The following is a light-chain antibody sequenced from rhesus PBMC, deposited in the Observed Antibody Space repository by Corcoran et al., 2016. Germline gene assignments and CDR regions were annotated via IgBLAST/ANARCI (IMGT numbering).Light chain of an antibody. CDR3: QQYYSYPFT. J-gene: IGKJ3*01. Sequence: DIQMTQSPSSLSASVGDTVTITCRASQSFSSSLAWYQQKPGKAPKLLIYSASSLQSGVPSGFSGSKSGTDCTLTISSLHPEDIASYYCQQYYSYPFTFGPGTKLDIK. CDR2: SAS. CDR1: QSFSSS. V-gene: IGKV1-46*01.